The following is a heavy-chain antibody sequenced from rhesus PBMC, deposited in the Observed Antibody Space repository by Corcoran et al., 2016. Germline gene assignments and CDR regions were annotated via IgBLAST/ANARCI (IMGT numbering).Heavy chain of an antibody. CDR1: GGSVSSSNW. J-gene: IGHJ4*01. V-gene: IGHV4-65*01. D-gene: IGHD3-22*01. CDR3: ARAGLLREDFDY. CDR2: IIGSSGNT. Sequence: QVQLQESGPGLVTPSETLYLTCAVSGGSVSSSNWWIWLRQPPGKGLEWIGYIIGSSGNTYYNPSLKSRVTMSTDTSKNQFSLKLSSVTAADTAVYYCARAGLLREDFDYWGQGVLVTVSS.